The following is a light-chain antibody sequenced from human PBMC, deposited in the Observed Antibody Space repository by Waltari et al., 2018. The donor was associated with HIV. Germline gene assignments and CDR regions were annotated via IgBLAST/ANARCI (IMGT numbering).Light chain of an antibody. J-gene: IGKJ4*01. CDR1: QSVSSN. Sequence: EIVMTQSPATLSVSPGERVTLSCRASQSVSSNLAWYQQKPGQAPRLLIYGASTRATGIPARFSGSGSGTEFTITISSLQPDDFATYYCQQYKDYPLTFGGGTKVEI. CDR2: GAS. V-gene: IGKV3-15*01. CDR3: QQYKDYPLT.